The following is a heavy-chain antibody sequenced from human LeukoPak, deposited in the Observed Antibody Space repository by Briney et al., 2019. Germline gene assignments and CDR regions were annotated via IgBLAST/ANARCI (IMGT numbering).Heavy chain of an antibody. D-gene: IGHD3-9*01. V-gene: IGHV3-30*02. CDR2: IRYDGSNK. CDR3: AKDAVLRYFDWLLGLDY. Sequence: GGSLRLSCAASGFTFSSYGMHWVRQAPGKGLAWVAFIRYDGSNKYYADSVKGRFTISRDNSKNTLYLQMNSLRAEDTAVYYCAKDAVLRYFDWLLGLDYWGQGTLVTVSS. J-gene: IGHJ4*02. CDR1: GFTFSSYG.